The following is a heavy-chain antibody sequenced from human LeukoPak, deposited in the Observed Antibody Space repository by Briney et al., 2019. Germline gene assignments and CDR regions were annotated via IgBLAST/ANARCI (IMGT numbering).Heavy chain of an antibody. CDR2: ISGSGDST. D-gene: IGHD6-19*01. CDR3: ARVLSDSNGWYHFDY. V-gene: IGHV3-23*01. J-gene: IGHJ4*03. Sequence: GGSLRLSCAASGYTFSSYAMSWVRQAPGKGLEWVLAISGSGDSTYYADSVKGRFTISRDNSKNTLSLQMNSLRAEDTAVYYCARVLSDSNGWYHFDYWGQGTMVTVSS. CDR1: GYTFSSYA.